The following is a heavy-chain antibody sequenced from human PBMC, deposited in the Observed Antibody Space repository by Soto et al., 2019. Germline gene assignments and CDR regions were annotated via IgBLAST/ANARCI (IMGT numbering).Heavy chain of an antibody. V-gene: IGHV1-3*01. D-gene: IGHD2-15*01. J-gene: IGHJ4*02. CDR3: AGDRCSGGGKEVDY. CDR2: IHAGNGNT. CDR1: GYTFTTYA. Sequence: QVQVVQSGAEVKKPGASVKVSCKASGYTFTTYAIHWVRQAPGQRLEWMGWIHAGNGNTKSSQKFQDRLTITRDTSASTAFMVRSSIICEDSAVDYCAGDRCSGGGKEVDYWGQGTLVTVSS.